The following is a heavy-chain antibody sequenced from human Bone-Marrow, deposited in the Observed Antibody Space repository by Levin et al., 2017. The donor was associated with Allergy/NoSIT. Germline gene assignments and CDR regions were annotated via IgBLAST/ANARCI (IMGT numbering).Heavy chain of an antibody. CDR3: ARQSPQDASGLDY. Sequence: GESLKISCAASGFTFSSYTVHWVRQAPGKGLQWVAVMSKDGSHKYYADSVKGRFTISRDNSKSTLYLQLNSLRAEDTAVYYCARQSPQDASGLDYWGQGTLVTVSS. CDR2: MSKDGSHK. D-gene: IGHD3-3*01. J-gene: IGHJ4*02. CDR1: GFTFSSYT. V-gene: IGHV3-30*04.